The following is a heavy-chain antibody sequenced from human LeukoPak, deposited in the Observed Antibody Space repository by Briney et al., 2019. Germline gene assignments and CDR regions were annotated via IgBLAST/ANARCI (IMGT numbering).Heavy chain of an antibody. J-gene: IGHJ6*02. V-gene: IGHV3-7*01. CDR3: ARINLYPFYYYYGMDV. Sequence: GGSLRLSCAASGFTFSSYWMSWVRQAPGKGLEWVANIKQDGSEKYYVDSVKGRFTISRDNAKNSLYLPMNSLRAEGTAVYYCARINLYPFYYYYGMDVWGQGTTVTVSS. CDR2: IKQDGSEK. D-gene: IGHD2-2*01. CDR1: GFTFSSYW.